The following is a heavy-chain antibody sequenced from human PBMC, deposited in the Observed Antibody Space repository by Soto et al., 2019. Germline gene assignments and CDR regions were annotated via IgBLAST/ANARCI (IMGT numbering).Heavy chain of an antibody. V-gene: IGHV5-51*01. D-gene: IGHD3-10*01. Sequence: GESLKISCKTSGYGFTGFWIGWVRQMPGKGLEWMGIIYPGDSDTRYSPSFQGQVTISADKSISTAYLQWSSLKASDTAMYYCAGGGVRGVITRTRDYYGMDVWGQGTTVTVSS. CDR2: IYPGDSDT. J-gene: IGHJ6*02. CDR3: AGGGVRGVITRTRDYYGMDV. CDR1: GYGFTGFW.